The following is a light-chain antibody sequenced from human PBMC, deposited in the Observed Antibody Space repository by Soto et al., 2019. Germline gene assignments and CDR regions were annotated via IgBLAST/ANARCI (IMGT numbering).Light chain of an antibody. V-gene: IGKV3-15*01. J-gene: IGKJ1*01. Sequence: EIIMTQSPATLSVSPGERATLSCKASQRIGSNLAWYQQKPGQAPRLLIYGASSRATGFPARFSGSGSGTEFPLTISSLQSEDFAVYYCQQYKNWPPWTFGQGTKVEMK. CDR1: QRIGSN. CDR3: QQYKNWPPWT. CDR2: GAS.